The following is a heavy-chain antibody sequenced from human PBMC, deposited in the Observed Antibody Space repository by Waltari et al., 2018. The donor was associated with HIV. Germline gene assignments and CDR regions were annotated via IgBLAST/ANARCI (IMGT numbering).Heavy chain of an antibody. D-gene: IGHD4-17*01. CDR1: GFSFGNHW. J-gene: IGHJ6*02. V-gene: IGHV3-74*03. Sequence: VQWVESGVTRVRPGGSLRTSCVGSGFSFGNHWLHWVRQVPGKGLQWIARIDRDGRVFTNEGLVKGRFSISRDNTKNTMFLQLSRLTVDDSAVYYCARDVTRDYFGVYHSLFDVWGQGTTVTVSS. CDR3: ARDVTRDYFGVYHSLFDV. CDR2: IDRDGRVF.